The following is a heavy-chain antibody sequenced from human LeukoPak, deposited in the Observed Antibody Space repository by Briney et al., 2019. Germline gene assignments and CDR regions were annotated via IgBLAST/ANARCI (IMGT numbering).Heavy chain of an antibody. CDR1: GFTFNTYT. D-gene: IGHD4-23*01. V-gene: IGHV3-43*01. J-gene: IGHJ4*02. CDR2: ITWDGDDT. Sequence: GGSLRLSCAASGFTFNTYTMHWVRQAPGKGLEWVSLITWDGDDTYYADSVKGRFTISRDNTENSLYLQMISLKTEDTAWYYCAKKGYGGKSGGAYFDSWGQGTLVTVSS. CDR3: AKKGYGGKSGGAYFDS.